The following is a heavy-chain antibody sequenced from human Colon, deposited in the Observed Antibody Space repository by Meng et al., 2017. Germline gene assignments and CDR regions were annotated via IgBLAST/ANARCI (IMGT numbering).Heavy chain of an antibody. V-gene: IGHV1-3*04. D-gene: IGHD2-15*01. CDR2: ISTNNGDT. CDR3: ARERQTSGEDY. J-gene: IGHJ4*02. CDR1: GYTFTNYA. Sequence: QVQFVQFGAEVKKPGASVKVSCKASGYTFTNYAIQWVRQAPGQRLEWVGWISTNNGDTRYSQNFQDRVTITRDTSAGTVYMDLNSLRSEDTAIYYCARERQTSGEDYWGQGTLVTVSS.